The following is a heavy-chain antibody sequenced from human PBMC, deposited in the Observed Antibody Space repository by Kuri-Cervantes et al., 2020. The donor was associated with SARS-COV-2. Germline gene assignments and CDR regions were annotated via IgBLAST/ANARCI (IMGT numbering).Heavy chain of an antibody. V-gene: IGHV3-30*07. Sequence: LSLTCAASGFTFSSYAMHWVRQAPGKGLEWVAVISYDGSNKYYADSVKGRFTISRDNSKNTLYLQMNSLRAEDTAVYYCASPYYYDSSGAPPSYYYYGMDVWGQGTTVTVSS. CDR1: GFTFSSYA. CDR2: ISYDGSNK. J-gene: IGHJ6*02. CDR3: ASPYYYDSSGAPPSYYYYGMDV. D-gene: IGHD3-22*01.